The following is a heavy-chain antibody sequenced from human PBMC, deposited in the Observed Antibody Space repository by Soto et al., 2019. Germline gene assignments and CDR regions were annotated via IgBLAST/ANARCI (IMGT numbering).Heavy chain of an antibody. J-gene: IGHJ4*02. CDR3: ASQITMIVVVPPSEVY. Sequence: GGSLRLSCAASGFTFSSYAMSWVRQAPGKGLEWVSAISGSGGSTYYADSVKGRFTISRDNSKNTLYLQMNSLRAEDTAVYYCASQITMIVVVPPSEVYWGQGTLVTVSS. CDR1: GFTFSSYA. CDR2: ISGSGGST. D-gene: IGHD3-22*01. V-gene: IGHV3-23*01.